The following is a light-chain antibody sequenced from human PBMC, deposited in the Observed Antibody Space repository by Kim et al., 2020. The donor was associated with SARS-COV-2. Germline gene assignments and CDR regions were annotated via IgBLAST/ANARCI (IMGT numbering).Light chain of an antibody. Sequence: EIVMTQSPATLSVSPGERATLSCRASQSVSSNLAWYQQKPGQAPRLLIYGASTRATGIPARFSGSGSGTEFTLSISSLQSEDFAVDYWQQYNDWPPLTFGGGTKVDIK. CDR2: GAS. CDR3: QQYNDWPPLT. CDR1: QSVSSN. V-gene: IGKV3-15*01. J-gene: IGKJ4*01.